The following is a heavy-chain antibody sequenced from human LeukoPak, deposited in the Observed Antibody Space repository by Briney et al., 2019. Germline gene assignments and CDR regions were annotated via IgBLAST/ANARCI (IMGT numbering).Heavy chain of an antibody. D-gene: IGHD2-2*01. V-gene: IGHV4-31*11. CDR1: GGSFSGYY. CDR2: IYYSGST. Sequence: SETLSLTCAVYGGSFSGYYWSWIRQHPGKGLEWIGYIYYSGSTYYNPSLKSRVTISVDTSKNQFSLKLSSVTAADTAVYYCARLVVVPAALFDHWGQGTPVTVSS. J-gene: IGHJ4*02. CDR3: ARLVVVPAALFDH.